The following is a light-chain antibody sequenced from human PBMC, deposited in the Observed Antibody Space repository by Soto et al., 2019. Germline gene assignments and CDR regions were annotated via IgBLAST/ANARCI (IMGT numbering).Light chain of an antibody. Sequence: DIPMTQSPSTLSASVGDRVTITCRASQSVSSWLAWYQQKAGKAPKLLIYKASSLESGVPSRFSGTGSGTEFTLTISSLQPDDFGTYYCQQYNSYWWTFGQGTKVEIK. CDR2: KAS. V-gene: IGKV1-5*03. CDR1: QSVSSW. J-gene: IGKJ1*01. CDR3: QQYNSYWWT.